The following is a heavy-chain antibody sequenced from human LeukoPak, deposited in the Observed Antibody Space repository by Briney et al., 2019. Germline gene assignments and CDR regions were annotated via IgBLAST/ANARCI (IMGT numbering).Heavy chain of an antibody. Sequence: SEALSLTCTVSGGSISSSSYYWGWIRQPPGKGLEWIGSIYYSGSTYYNPSLKSRVTISVDTSKNQFSLKLSSVTAADTAVYYCARRRAVAIDYWGQGTLVTVSS. CDR3: ARRRAVAIDY. D-gene: IGHD6-19*01. V-gene: IGHV4-39*01. CDR2: IYYSGST. J-gene: IGHJ4*02. CDR1: GGSISSSSYY.